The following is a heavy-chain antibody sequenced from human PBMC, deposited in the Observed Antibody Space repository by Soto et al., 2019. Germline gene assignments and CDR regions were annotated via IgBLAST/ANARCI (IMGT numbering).Heavy chain of an antibody. CDR1: GFPLSAYV. CDR2: ISGSGDTA. Sequence: GGSLRLSCAASGFPLSAYVMTWVRRAPGRGLEWISAISGSGDTAYYAESVKGRFTISRDNSRNTLYLKMNNLTVEDTAVYSCAKARFDSRGTFFRVGFYDVWGRGTLVTVSS. D-gene: IGHD3-22*01. J-gene: IGHJ4*02. CDR3: AKARFDSRGTFFRVGFYDV. V-gene: IGHV3-23*01.